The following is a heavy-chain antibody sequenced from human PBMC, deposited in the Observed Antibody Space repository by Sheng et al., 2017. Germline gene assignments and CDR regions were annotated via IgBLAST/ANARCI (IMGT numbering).Heavy chain of an antibody. CDR3: AKGSEAQLWSSFDH. CDR1: RFTFSNCA. CDR2: ISNSGGST. D-gene: IGHD5-18*01. J-gene: IGHJ4*02. Sequence: EVQLVESGGGLVQPGGSLRLSCAASRFTFSNCAMNWVRQAPGKGLEWVSGISNSGGSTYYSDSVKGRFTISRDNSKNTLYLQMNSPRADDTAIYYCAKGSEAQLWSSFDHWGQGTLVTVSS. V-gene: IGHV3-23*04.